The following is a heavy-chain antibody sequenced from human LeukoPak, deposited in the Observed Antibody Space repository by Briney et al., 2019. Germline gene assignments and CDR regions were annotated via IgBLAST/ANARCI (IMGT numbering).Heavy chain of an antibody. J-gene: IGHJ4*02. V-gene: IGHV3-23*01. CDR2: ISGSGGST. D-gene: IGHD2-15*01. Sequence: PGGSLRLSCAASGFTFSSYGMSWVRQAPGKGLEWVSAISGSGGSTYYADSVKGRFTISRDNSKNTLYLQMNSLRVEDTAVYYCARAASVVVAATSYWGQGTLVTVSS. CDR1: GFTFSSYG. CDR3: ARAASVVVAATSY.